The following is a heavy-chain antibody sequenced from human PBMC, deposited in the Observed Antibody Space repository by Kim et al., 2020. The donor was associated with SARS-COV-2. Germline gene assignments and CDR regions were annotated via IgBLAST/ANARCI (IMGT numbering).Heavy chain of an antibody. CDR3: ARINGAGDY. Sequence: GESLKISCKASGYIFSTYWIGWVRQMPGKGLEWMGIIYPGDSDTRYSPSFQGQVTIAADKSINTVYVQWSSLKASDSAMYYCARINGAGDYWRQVTRVTVSS. CDR2: IYPGDSDT. J-gene: IGHJ4*02. CDR1: GYIFSTYW. V-gene: IGHV5-51*01. D-gene: IGHD2-8*01.